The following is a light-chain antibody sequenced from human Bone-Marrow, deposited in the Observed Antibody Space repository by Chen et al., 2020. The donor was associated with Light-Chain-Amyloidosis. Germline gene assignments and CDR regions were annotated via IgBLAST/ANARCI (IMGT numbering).Light chain of an antibody. V-gene: IGLV3-21*02. CDR2: DDS. CDR1: NIGSTS. CDR3: QVWDRSSDRPV. J-gene: IGLJ3*02. Sequence: SYVLTPPSSASLPPGQTATIACGGNNIGSTSVHWYQQTPGQAPLLVVYDDSDRPSGIPERLSGSNSGNTATLTISRVEAGDEADYYCQVWDRSSDRPVFGGGTKLTVL.